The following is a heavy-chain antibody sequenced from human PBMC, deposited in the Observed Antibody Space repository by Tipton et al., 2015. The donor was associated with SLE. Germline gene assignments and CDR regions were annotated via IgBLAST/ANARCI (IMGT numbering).Heavy chain of an antibody. CDR2: LYPADSQT. CDR1: GYGFTGYW. J-gene: IGHJ4*02. D-gene: IGHD3-9*01. CDR3: ARLSGYFPRPYFDY. Sequence: QLVQSGGEVKEPGESLKISCKASGYGFTGYWIGWVRQMPGKGLEWMGILYPADSQTKYNPSFQGQVTISADKSISTAYLQWSTLKASDTAMYYCARLSGYFPRPYFDYWGQGILVTVSS. V-gene: IGHV5-51*03.